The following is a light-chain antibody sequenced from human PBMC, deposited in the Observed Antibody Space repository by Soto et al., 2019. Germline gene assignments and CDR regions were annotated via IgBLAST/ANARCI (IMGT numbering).Light chain of an antibody. CDR2: GAS. V-gene: IGKV3-20*01. J-gene: IGKJ5*01. CDR3: QQFATSPPST. Sequence: EIVLTQSPGTLSLSPGKRATLCCRASQSVSSSYLAWYQQKPGQAPRLLIYGASSRATGIPDRFSGSGSGTDFTLTISRLEPGDFAVYYCQQFATSPPSTFGQGTRLEIK. CDR1: QSVSSSY.